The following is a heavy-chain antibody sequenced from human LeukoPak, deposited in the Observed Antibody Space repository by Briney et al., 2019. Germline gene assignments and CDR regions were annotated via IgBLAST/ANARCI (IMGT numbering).Heavy chain of an antibody. D-gene: IGHD2-2*01. CDR2: IYTSGTT. V-gene: IGHV4-4*07. J-gene: IGHJ3*02. CDR3: ARGVPAADAFDI. CDR1: GGSISSYH. Sequence: SETLSLTCTVSGGSISSYHWSWIRQPAGKGLEWIGRIYTSGTTNYNPSLKSRVTMSLETSKNQFSLKLNSVTAADMAVYYCARGVPAADAFDIWGQGTMVTASS.